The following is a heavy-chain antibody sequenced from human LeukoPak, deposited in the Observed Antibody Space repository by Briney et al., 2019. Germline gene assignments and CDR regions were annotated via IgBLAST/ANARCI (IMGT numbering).Heavy chain of an antibody. V-gene: IGHV4-59*01. CDR1: GGSISSYY. CDR3: ARGSLDWYFDL. CDR2: IYYSGST. J-gene: IGHJ2*01. Sequence: KSSETLSLTCTVSGGSISSYYWSWIRQPPGKGLEWIGYIYYSGSTNYNPSLKSRVTISVDTSKNQFSLKLSSVTAADTAVYYCARGSLDWYFDLWGRGTLVTVSS.